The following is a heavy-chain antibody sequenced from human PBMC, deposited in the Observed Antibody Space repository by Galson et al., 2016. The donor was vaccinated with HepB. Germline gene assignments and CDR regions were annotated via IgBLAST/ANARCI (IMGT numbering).Heavy chain of an antibody. CDR3: AVGESSGWSLPGVDAFDI. Sequence: SVKVSCKASGGIFSSYAINWVRQAPGQGLEWMGGIIPIFGTANYAQKFQVRVTITADESTSTAYMELNTLRSEDTAVYYCAVGESSGWSLPGVDAFDIWGQGTMVTVSS. J-gene: IGHJ3*02. CDR2: IIPIFGTA. D-gene: IGHD6-19*01. V-gene: IGHV1-69*13. CDR1: GGIFSSYA.